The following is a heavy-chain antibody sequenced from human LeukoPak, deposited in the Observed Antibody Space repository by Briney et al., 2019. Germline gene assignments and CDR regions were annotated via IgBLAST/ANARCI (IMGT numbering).Heavy chain of an antibody. CDR2: ISSSGSTI. Sequence: GGSLRLSCAASGFTFSSYEMNWVRQAPGKGLEWVSYISSSGSTIYYADSVKGRFTISRDNAKNSLYLQMNSLRAEDTAVYYCAKSTLSGYYRRGFDYWGQGTLVTVSS. V-gene: IGHV3-48*03. CDR3: AKSTLSGYYRRGFDY. J-gene: IGHJ4*02. D-gene: IGHD3-22*01. CDR1: GFTFSSYE.